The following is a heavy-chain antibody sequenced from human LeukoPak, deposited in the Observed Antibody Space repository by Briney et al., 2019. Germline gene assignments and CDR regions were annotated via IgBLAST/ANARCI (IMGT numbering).Heavy chain of an antibody. V-gene: IGHV3-33*01. J-gene: IGHJ4*02. CDR2: IWYDGSNK. CDR3: ARGTAAAGRALDY. CDR1: GLTFSSYG. Sequence: GGSLRLSCAASGLTFSSYGMHWVRQAPGKGLEWVAVIWYDGSNKYYADSVKGRFTISRDNSKNTLYLQMNSLRAEDTAVYYCARGTAAAGRALDYWGQGTLVTVSS. D-gene: IGHD6-13*01.